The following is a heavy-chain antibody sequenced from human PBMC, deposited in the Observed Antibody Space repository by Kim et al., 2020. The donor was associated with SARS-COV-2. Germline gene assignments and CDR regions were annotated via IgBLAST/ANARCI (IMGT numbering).Heavy chain of an antibody. D-gene: IGHD6-13*01. J-gene: IGHJ4*02. Sequence: VNGRFNNSIDNSKNTLYLQMNSLRAEDTAVYYCAKVSNSKKYSSSWYDYWGQGALVTVSS. CDR3: AKVSNSKKYSSSWYDY. V-gene: IGHV3-30*02.